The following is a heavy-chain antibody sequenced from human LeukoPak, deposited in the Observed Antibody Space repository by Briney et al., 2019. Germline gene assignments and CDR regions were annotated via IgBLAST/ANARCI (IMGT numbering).Heavy chain of an antibody. CDR2: ICHSGST. CDR1: GYSISSGYY. V-gene: IGHV4-38-2*02. D-gene: IGHD1-26*01. J-gene: IGHJ4*02. Sequence: SETLSLTCTVSGYSISSGYYWGWIRQPPGKGLEWIGSICHSGSTYYNPSLKSRVTISVDTSKNQFSLKLSSVTAADTAVYYCASWGDLGSSDYWGQGTLVTVSS. CDR3: ASWGDLGSSDY.